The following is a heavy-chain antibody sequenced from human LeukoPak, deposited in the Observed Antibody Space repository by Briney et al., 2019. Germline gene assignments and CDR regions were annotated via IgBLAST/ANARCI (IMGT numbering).Heavy chain of an antibody. CDR2: IKGDGSEK. J-gene: IGHJ4*02. Sequence: GGSLRLSCAASGFTFSSYWMTWVRQAPGKGLEWVGNIKGDGSEKYYVDSVKGRFTISRDNSKNTLYLQMNSLRAEGTAVYYCARVGRELHNPDYWGQGTLVTVSS. CDR1: GFTFSSYW. CDR3: ARVGRELHNPDY. D-gene: IGHD1-26*01. V-gene: IGHV3-7*03.